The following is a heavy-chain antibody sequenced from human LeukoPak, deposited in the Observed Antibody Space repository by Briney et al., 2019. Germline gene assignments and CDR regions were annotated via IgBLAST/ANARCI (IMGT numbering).Heavy chain of an antibody. CDR3: ASSFYHDSRDY. Sequence: PSETLSLTCVVYGGSFSGYFWSWIRQPPGKGLEWIGEITPSGSTNYSPSLKSRVSISIDTSKKELSLRLTSVTAADSAVYYCASSFYHDSRDYWGQGTLVTVSS. CDR2: ITPSGST. CDR1: GGSFSGYF. D-gene: IGHD3-22*01. J-gene: IGHJ4*02. V-gene: IGHV4-34*01.